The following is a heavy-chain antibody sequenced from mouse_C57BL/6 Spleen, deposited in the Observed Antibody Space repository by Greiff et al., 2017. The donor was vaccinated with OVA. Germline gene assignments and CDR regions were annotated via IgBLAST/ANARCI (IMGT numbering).Heavy chain of an antibody. CDR3: VRGSRDAMDY. CDR1: GFSFNTYA. J-gene: IGHJ4*01. CDR2: IRSKSNNYAT. V-gene: IGHV10-1*01. D-gene: IGHD1-1*01. Sequence: EVQVVESGGGLVQPKGSLKLSCAASGFSFNTYAMNWVRQAPGKGLEWVARIRSKSNNYATYYADSVKDRFTISRDDSESMLYLQMNNLKTEDTAMYYCVRGSRDAMDYWGQGTSVTVSS.